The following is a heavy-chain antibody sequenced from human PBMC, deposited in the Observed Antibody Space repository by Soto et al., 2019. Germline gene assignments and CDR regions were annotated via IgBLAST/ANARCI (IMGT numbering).Heavy chain of an antibody. Sequence: PGGSLRLSCEASGFIFGSYAMNWVRQAPGKGLVWVSRIDSDGSSTSYADSVKGRFTISRDNAKNTLYLQMNSLRAEDTAVYYWAKSNWFDPWGQGTLVTVSS. V-gene: IGHV3-74*01. CDR1: GFIFGSYA. J-gene: IGHJ5*02. CDR2: IDSDGSST. CDR3: AKSNWFDP.